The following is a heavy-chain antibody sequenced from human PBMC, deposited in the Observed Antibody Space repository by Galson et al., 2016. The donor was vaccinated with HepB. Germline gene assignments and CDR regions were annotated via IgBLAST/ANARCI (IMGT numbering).Heavy chain of an antibody. D-gene: IGHD3-10*02. V-gene: IGHV3-23*01. CDR1: GFTFSNYA. J-gene: IGHJ6*03. Sequence: SLRLSCAASGFTFSNYAMSWVRLAPGKGLEWLSTMRGSAEMRYYADSVKGRFTISRDNSKNTLYLQMNSLRAEDSAVYYCARDGMLPSYYYYMDVWGKGTTVIVSS. CDR2: MRGSAEMR. CDR3: ARDGMLPSYYYYMDV.